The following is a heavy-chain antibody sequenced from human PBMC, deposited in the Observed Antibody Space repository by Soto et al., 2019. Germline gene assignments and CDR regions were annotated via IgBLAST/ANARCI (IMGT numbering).Heavy chain of an antibody. CDR2: IYYSGST. Sequence: SETLSLTCTVSGGSISSYYWSWIRQPPGKGLEWIGYIYYSGSTNYNPSLKSRVTISVDTSKNQFSLKLSSVTAADTAVYYCARGYYDFWSGPPGWLDPWGQGTLVTVSS. CDR1: GGSISSYY. V-gene: IGHV4-59*01. D-gene: IGHD3-3*01. J-gene: IGHJ5*02. CDR3: ARGYYDFWSGPPGWLDP.